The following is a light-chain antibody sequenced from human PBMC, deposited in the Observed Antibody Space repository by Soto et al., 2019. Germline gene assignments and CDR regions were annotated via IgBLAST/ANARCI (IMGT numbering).Light chain of an antibody. CDR2: STN. V-gene: IGLV8-61*01. CDR3: VLFMGSGIWV. J-gene: IGLJ3*02. CDR1: SGSVSTSYY. Sequence: QTVVTQEPSFSVSPGGTVTLTCGLSSGSVSTSYYPSWYQQTPCQAPRTLIYSTNTRSSGVPDRFSGSILGNKAALTITGAQADDESDYYCVLFMGSGIWVFGGGTKVTVL.